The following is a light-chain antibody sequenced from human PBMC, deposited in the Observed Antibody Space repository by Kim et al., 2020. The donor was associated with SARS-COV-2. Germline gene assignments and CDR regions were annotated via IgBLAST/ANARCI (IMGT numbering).Light chain of an antibody. V-gene: IGLV2-14*03. Sequence: QSITISCSGTSIAVGGYNYVSWYQHHPGTDPNLIIYDGGKRPSGSSDRISGSQSGSTASLTISGRQAEDEADYFCSSSTSRGALQVFGGGTQLAVL. CDR1: SIAVGGYNY. CDR2: DGG. J-gene: IGLJ3*02. CDR3: SSSTSRGALQV.